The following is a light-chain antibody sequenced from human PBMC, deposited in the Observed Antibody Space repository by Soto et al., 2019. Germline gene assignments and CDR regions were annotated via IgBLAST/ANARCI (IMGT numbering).Light chain of an antibody. V-gene: IGKV2-24*01. J-gene: IGKJ2*01. CDR3: MQGTHFPYA. CDR2: KIS. CDR1: QSLVHSDGNTY. Sequence: GMTQTPLFSPVTLGQPASISCRSSQSLVHSDGNTYLNWLHQRPGQPPRLLLHKISDRFSGVTDRFSGSGAETDFTVTISRVEAEDVGVYYCMQGTHFPYAVGQGTRLEIK.